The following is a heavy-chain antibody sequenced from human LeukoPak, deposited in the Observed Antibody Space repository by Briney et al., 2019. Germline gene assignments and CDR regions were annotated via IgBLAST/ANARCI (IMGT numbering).Heavy chain of an antibody. V-gene: IGHV3-23*01. J-gene: IGHJ4*02. D-gene: IGHD4-11*01. CDR1: GFTFSSHA. CDR3: ARDTGHGLDY. Sequence: GGSLRLSCAASGFTFSSHAMGWVRQAPGKGLEWVSSITGSGASTYYGDSVKGRFTISRDNSKNTLYLQMNSLRAEDTAIYYCARDTGHGLDYWGQGTLVTVSS. CDR2: ITGSGAST.